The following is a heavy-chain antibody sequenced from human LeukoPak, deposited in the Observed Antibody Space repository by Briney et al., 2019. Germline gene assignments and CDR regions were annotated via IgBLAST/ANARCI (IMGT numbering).Heavy chain of an antibody. Sequence: GGSLRLSCVASGFTFSTYAMNWVRQAPGKGLEWVSVIGDSSGRTFYADSVKGRFTISRDISKNILYLEMNSLRAEDTAVYYCAKILYAGGSNIFDYWGQGTLVIVSS. CDR1: GFTFSTYA. D-gene: IGHD2-8*02. V-gene: IGHV3-23*01. CDR2: IGDSSGRT. J-gene: IGHJ4*02. CDR3: AKILYAGGSNIFDY.